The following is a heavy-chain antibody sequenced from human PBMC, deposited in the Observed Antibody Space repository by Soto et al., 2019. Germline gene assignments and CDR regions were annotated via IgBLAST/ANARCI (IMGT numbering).Heavy chain of an antibody. CDR2: IYYSGST. V-gene: IGHV4-59*06. CDR3: ARNTGITIFGVVILYNWFDP. CDR1: GGSISSYY. J-gene: IGHJ5*02. Sequence: SETLSLTCTVSGGSISSYYWSWVRQPPGKGLEWIGYIYYSGSTYYNPSLKSRVTISVDTSKNQFSLKLSSVTAADTAVYYCARNTGITIFGVVILYNWFDPWGQGTLVTVSS. D-gene: IGHD3-3*01.